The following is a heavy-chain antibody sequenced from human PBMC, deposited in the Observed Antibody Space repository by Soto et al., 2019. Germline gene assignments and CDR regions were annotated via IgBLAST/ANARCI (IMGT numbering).Heavy chain of an antibody. J-gene: IGHJ4*02. Sequence: QVQLVQSGAEVKKPGSSVKVSCKASRGTFSSYAISWVRQAPGQGLEWMGGIIPIFGTANYAQKFQGRVTITADESTSTAYMELSSLRSEDTAVYYCARDGGIVGSYYFDYWGQGTLVTVSS. CDR3: ARDGGIVGSYYFDY. V-gene: IGHV1-69*12. CDR1: RGTFSSYA. D-gene: IGHD1-26*01. CDR2: IIPIFGTA.